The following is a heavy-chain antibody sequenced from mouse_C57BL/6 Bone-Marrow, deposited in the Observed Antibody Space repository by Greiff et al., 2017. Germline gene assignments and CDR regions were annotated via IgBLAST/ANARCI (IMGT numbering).Heavy chain of an antibody. CDR3: ARHPYYGNSALDD. J-gene: IGHJ2*01. CDR1: GFTFSSYG. CDR2: ISSGGSYT. Sequence: EVQGVESGGDLVKPGGSLKLSCAASGFTFSSYGMSWVRQTPDKRLEWVATISSGGSYTYYPDSVKGRFTISRDHATNTLYLQMRSLKSEDTAMYYCARHPYYGNSALDDWGQGTTLTVAS. D-gene: IGHD2-10*01. V-gene: IGHV5-6*01.